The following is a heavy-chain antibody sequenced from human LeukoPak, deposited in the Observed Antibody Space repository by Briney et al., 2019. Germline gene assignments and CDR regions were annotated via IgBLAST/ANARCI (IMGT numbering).Heavy chain of an antibody. Sequence: ASVKVSCKASGCTFTSYYMHWVRQAPGQGLEWMGWINPNSGGTNYAQKFQGWVTMTRDTSISTAYMELSRLRSDDTAVYYCARAGTVEMTPLDYWGQGTLVTVSS. V-gene: IGHV1-2*04. J-gene: IGHJ4*02. CDR1: GCTFTSYY. CDR3: ARAGTVEMTPLDY. D-gene: IGHD5-24*01. CDR2: INPNSGGT.